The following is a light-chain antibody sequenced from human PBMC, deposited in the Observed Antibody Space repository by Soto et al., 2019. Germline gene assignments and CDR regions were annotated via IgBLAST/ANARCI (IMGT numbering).Light chain of an antibody. CDR2: EVT. V-gene: IGLV2-8*01. CDR3: SSYAGSNNFV. CDR1: SSDVGGYNY. Sequence: QSALTQPPSASGSPGQSVTSSCTGTSSDVGGYNYVSWYQQHPGKAPKLMIYEVTKRPSGVPDRFSGSKSGNTASLTVSGLQAEDEADYYCSSYAGSNNFVFGTGTKLTFL. J-gene: IGLJ1*01.